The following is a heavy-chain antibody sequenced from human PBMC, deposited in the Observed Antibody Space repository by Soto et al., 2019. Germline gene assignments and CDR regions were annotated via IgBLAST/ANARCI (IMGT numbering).Heavy chain of an antibody. J-gene: IGHJ3*02. CDR3: ARYCGGDCYYSRNAFDI. Sequence: ASVKVSCKASGYTFTSYDINWVRQATGQGLEWMGWMNPNSGNTGYAQKFQGRVTMTRNTSISTAYMELSSLRSEDTAVYYCARYCGGDCYYSRNAFDIWGQGTMVTVSS. D-gene: IGHD2-21*01. CDR2: MNPNSGNT. V-gene: IGHV1-8*01. CDR1: GYTFTSYD.